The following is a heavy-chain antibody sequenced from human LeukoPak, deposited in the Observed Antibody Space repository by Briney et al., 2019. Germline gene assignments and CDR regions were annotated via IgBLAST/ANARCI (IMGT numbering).Heavy chain of an antibody. D-gene: IGHD3-22*01. CDR2: INHSGST. V-gene: IGHV4-34*01. Sequence: SETLSLTCAVYGGSFSGYYWSWIRQPPGKGLEWIGEINHSGSTNYNPSLKSRVTISVDTSKNQFSLKLSSVTAADTAVYYCAREDYYDSSGYYVWGQGTLVTVSS. J-gene: IGHJ4*02. CDR1: GGSFSGYY. CDR3: AREDYYDSSGYYV.